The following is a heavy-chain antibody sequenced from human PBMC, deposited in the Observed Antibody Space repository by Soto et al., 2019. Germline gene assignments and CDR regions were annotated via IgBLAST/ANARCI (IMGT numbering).Heavy chain of an antibody. CDR1: GYTFTNYG. Sequence: QVQLVQSGAEVKKPGASVKVSCKASGYTFTNYGITWVRQAPGQGLEWMGWISAYNGNTHYAQKLQGRVTMTTDTSTTTAYRELRSLRSDDTAVYYCASSYYGSGTPYDYGMDVWGQGTTVTVSS. D-gene: IGHD3-10*01. J-gene: IGHJ6*02. CDR3: ASSYYGSGTPYDYGMDV. V-gene: IGHV1-18*01. CDR2: ISAYNGNT.